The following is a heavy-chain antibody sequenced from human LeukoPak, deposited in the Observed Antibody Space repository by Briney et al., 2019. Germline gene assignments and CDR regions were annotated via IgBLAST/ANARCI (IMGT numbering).Heavy chain of an antibody. D-gene: IGHD5-24*01. Sequence: SETLSLTCTVSGGSISSSSYYWGWIRQPPGKGPEWIGSIYYSGSTYYNPSLKSRVTISVDTSKNQFSLKLSSVTAADTAVYSCARHRDGEPISHWGQGTLVTVSS. CDR2: IYYSGST. CDR1: GGSISSSSYY. CDR3: ARHRDGEPISH. J-gene: IGHJ4*02. V-gene: IGHV4-39*01.